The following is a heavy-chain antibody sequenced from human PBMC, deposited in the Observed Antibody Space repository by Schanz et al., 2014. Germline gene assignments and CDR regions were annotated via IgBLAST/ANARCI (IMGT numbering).Heavy chain of an antibody. CDR2: ISGSGGST. Sequence: VHLLESGGGLVEPGGSLRLSCAASGFPFSDYFMAWIRQPPGKGLEWVSAISGSGGSTYYADSVKGRFTISRDNAKNTLYLQMNTLRAEDTAVYYCLAPDYGMDVWGQGTTVNVSS. J-gene: IGHJ6*02. CDR1: GFPFSDYF. V-gene: IGHV3-11*04. CDR3: LAPDYGMDV.